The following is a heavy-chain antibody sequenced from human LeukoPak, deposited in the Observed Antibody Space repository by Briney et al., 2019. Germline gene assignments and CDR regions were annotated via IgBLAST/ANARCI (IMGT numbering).Heavy chain of an antibody. CDR1: GVSISPYY. J-gene: IGHJ4*02. Sequence: KPSETLSLTCAVSGVSISPYYWAWIRQPPGKGLEWIGSIHPSGTLYNNPSLESRVTMSMDTSKNQFSLNLNSVTAADTAVYFCSRGLDSRKLGYWGQGTLVTVSS. V-gene: IGHV4-4*07. CDR3: SRGLDSRKLGY. CDR2: IHPSGTL. D-gene: IGHD3-22*01.